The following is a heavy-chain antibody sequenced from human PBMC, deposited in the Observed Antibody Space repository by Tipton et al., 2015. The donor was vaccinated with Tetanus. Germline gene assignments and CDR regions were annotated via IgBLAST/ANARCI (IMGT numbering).Heavy chain of an antibody. V-gene: IGHV4-34*01. J-gene: IGHJ4*02. Sequence: TLSLTCAVYGGSFSNYFWRWIRQPPGKGLEWIGEISPSGNTNYNPSPKSRVTISADTSRNQFSLTLSSVTAADTAVYYCARGSGWADFWGQGTQVTVSS. CDR3: ARGSGWADF. CDR1: GGSFSNYF. CDR2: ISPSGNT. D-gene: IGHD6-19*01.